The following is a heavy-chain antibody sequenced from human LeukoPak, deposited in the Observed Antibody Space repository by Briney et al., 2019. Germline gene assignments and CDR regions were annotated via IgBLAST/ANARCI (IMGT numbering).Heavy chain of an antibody. CDR2: ISSSSTI. Sequence: GGSLRLSCAASGFTFSSYSMNWVRQAPGKGLEWVSYISSSSTIYYADSVKGRFTISRDNAKNSLYLQMNSLRDEDTAVYYCARGRGAVDPWGHGTLVTVSS. CDR3: ARGRGAVDP. V-gene: IGHV3-48*02. J-gene: IGHJ5*02. D-gene: IGHD1-26*01. CDR1: GFTFSSYS.